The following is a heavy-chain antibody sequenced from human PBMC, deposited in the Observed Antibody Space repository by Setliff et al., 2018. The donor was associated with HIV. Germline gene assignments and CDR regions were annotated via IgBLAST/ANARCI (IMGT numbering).Heavy chain of an antibody. CDR1: GDTDFS. CDR2: IHSSGKT. D-gene: IGHD2-21*02. J-gene: IGHJ4*02. CDR3: ATLDPSGGNFLAY. Sequence: SETLSLTCTVPGDTDFSWNWIRQPPGKGLERIGYIHSSGKTNYNPSLKSRVTISLDTSKMQFSLHLTSVTAADTAVYYCATLDPSGGNFLAYWGQGTLVTVSS. V-gene: IGHV4-4*09.